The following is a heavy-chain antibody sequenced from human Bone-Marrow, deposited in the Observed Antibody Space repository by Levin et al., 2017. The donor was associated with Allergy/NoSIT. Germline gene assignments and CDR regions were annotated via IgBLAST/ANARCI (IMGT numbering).Heavy chain of an antibody. CDR2: INHSGST. V-gene: IGHV4-34*01. D-gene: IGHD3-10*01. Sequence: LRLSCAVDGGSFTGYFWTWIRQPPGKGLEWIGEINHSGSTKYNPSLTSRVTISVDTSKKEFSLNLSSVTAADTAVFYCARGGRWSFSYYFDYWGQGTRVTVSS. J-gene: IGHJ4*02. CDR1: GGSFTGYF. CDR3: ARGGRWSFSYYFDY.